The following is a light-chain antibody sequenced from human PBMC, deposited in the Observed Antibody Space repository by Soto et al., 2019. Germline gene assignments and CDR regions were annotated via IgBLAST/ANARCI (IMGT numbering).Light chain of an antibody. V-gene: IGLV2-11*01. CDR3: CSYTGTYSWV. CDR2: DVT. Sequence: QSVLTQPASVSGSPGQSITISCTGTSSDVGAYNYVSWYQQHPGEAPKVIIYDVTKRPSGVPDRFSGSKSGNTASLTISGLQAEDEADYYCCSYTGTYSWVFGGGTKLTVL. J-gene: IGLJ3*02. CDR1: SSDVGAYNY.